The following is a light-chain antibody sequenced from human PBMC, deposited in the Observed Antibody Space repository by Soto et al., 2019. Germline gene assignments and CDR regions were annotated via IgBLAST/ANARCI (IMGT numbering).Light chain of an antibody. Sequence: EIVLTQSPGTLSLSPGERATLSCWASQIVSISNLAWYQQKPGQAPRLLIYGASTRATGIPDRFSGSGSGTGFTLTINRLEPEDFAVYYCQHYDNSPPGMYTFGQGTKLENK. V-gene: IGKV3-20*01. J-gene: IGKJ2*01. CDR2: GAS. CDR1: QIVSISN. CDR3: QHYDNSPPGMYT.